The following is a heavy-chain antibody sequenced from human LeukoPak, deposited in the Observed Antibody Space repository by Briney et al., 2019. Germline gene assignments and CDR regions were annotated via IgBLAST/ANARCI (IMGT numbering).Heavy chain of an antibody. Sequence: SETLSLTCTVSGVSISSYYWSWIRLPPGKGLEWIGYLSKSGNTNYSPYLKSRVTIFGDTSKNQCFLKLSSVTAADTAVYYCARARYVNSFYAFDIWGQGTLVTVSS. J-gene: IGHJ3*02. CDR2: LSKSGNT. CDR3: ARARYVNSFYAFDI. CDR1: GVSISSYY. D-gene: IGHD3-9*01. V-gene: IGHV4-59*01.